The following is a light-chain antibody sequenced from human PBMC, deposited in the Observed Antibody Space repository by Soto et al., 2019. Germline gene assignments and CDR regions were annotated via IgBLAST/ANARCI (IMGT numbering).Light chain of an antibody. CDR3: QQYNSWLWT. V-gene: IGKV1-5*01. CDR1: QNVSRG. CDR2: GAS. Sequence: DIQMTQKPSTLSASSGDRVTISCRACQNVSRGLAWYQQKPGNAPRLLIYGASSWAGGVPARFSGSGSGTEFTLTISSLQSEDFAAYYCQQYNSWLWTFGQR. J-gene: IGKJ1*01.